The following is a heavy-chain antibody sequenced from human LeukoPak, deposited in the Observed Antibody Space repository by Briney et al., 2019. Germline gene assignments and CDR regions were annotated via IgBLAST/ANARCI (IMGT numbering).Heavy chain of an antibody. D-gene: IGHD3-22*01. Sequence: SETLSITCTVSGGSISSGGYYWSWIRQHPGKGLEWIGYIYYSGSTYYNPSLKSRVTISVDTSKNQSSLKLSSVTAADTAVYYCAREVHDSSGYYPSGFDPWGQGTLVTVSS. J-gene: IGHJ5*02. CDR2: IYYSGST. V-gene: IGHV4-31*03. CDR1: GGSISSGGYY. CDR3: AREVHDSSGYYPSGFDP.